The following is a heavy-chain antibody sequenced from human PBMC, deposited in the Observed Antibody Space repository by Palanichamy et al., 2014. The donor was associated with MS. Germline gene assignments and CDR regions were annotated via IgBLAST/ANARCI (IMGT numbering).Heavy chain of an antibody. Sequence: EVQMLESGGGLVQPGGSLRLSCAASGFTFSYEAMNWVRQAPGKGLEWVSTISGNSDSRHYADSVMGRFTISRDNSKNTLYLQMNSLRAEDTAVYYCAKMFWGSRYFDYWGQGTLVTVSS. CDR3: AKMFWGSRYFDY. CDR2: ISGNSDSR. V-gene: IGHV3-23*01. D-gene: IGHD3-10*02. CDR1: GFTFSYEA. J-gene: IGHJ4*02.